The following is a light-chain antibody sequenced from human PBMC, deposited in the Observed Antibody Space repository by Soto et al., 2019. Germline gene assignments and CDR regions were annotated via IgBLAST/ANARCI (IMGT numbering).Light chain of an antibody. CDR2: EVS. CDR1: QSLLHITGEAF. J-gene: IGKJ5*01. Sequence: DIAVTQTPLSLSVTPGQPASISCKPSQSLLHITGEAFLFWYLQKPGQSPQLXIYEVSTRVSGVPDRFSGSGSGTEFTLEISRVQTDDVGIYYCMQSTQLTPTFGQGTRLEI. V-gene: IGKV2D-29*02. CDR3: MQSTQLTPT.